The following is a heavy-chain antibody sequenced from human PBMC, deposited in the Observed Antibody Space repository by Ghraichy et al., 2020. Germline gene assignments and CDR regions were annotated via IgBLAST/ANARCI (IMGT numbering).Heavy chain of an antibody. D-gene: IGHD3-22*01. CDR3: ARGDYYDSSGHFIDAFDV. Sequence: GGSLRLSCAASGFTFSRYWMSWVRQAPGKGPEWVANTRQDGSENYYVDSVKGRFTISRDNAKNSVFLQMNSLSAEDTAVYYCARGDYYDSSGHFIDAFDVWGQGTMVAVSS. CDR1: GFTFSRYW. CDR2: TRQDGSEN. V-gene: IGHV3-7*01. J-gene: IGHJ3*01.